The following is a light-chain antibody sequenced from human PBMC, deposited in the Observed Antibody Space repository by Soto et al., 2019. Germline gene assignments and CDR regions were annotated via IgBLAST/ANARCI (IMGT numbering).Light chain of an antibody. CDR3: SSYTSRSTLV. V-gene: IGLV2-14*03. J-gene: IGLJ2*01. CDR1: SSDVGGYNY. CDR2: DVS. Sequence: QSALTQPASVSGSPGQSITISCTGTSSDVGGYNYVSLYQHYPGKAPKLMIYDVSNRPSGVSNRFSGSQSGNTASLTISGLQAEDEADYYCSSYTSRSTLVFGGGTKLTVL.